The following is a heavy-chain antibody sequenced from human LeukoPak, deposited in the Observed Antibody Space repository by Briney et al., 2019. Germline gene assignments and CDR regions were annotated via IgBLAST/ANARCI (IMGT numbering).Heavy chain of an antibody. CDR2: VWFDGSNK. Sequence: GGSLRLSCAVSGFTFSSYWMHWVRQAPGKGLEWVAVVWFDGSNKYYADSVKGRFTISRDNSKNTLFLQMNSLTAEDTAVYYCARDRGIAMSGTDYWGQGTLVTVSS. J-gene: IGHJ4*02. D-gene: IGHD6-19*01. V-gene: IGHV3-33*08. CDR1: GFTFSSYW. CDR3: ARDRGIAMSGTDY.